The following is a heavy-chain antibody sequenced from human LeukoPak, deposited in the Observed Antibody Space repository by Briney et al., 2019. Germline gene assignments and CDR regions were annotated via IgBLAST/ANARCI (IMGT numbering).Heavy chain of an antibody. J-gene: IGHJ4*02. CDR2: IRYDGSNK. Sequence: GGSLRLSCAASGFTFSSYGMHWVRQAPGKGLEWVAFIRYDGSNKYYADSVKGRFTISRDNSKNTLYLQMNSLRAEDTAVYYCAKDSVDRNSSYSLGYWGQGTLVTVSS. CDR1: GFTFSSYG. D-gene: IGHD6-6*01. CDR3: AKDSVDRNSSYSLGY. V-gene: IGHV3-30*02.